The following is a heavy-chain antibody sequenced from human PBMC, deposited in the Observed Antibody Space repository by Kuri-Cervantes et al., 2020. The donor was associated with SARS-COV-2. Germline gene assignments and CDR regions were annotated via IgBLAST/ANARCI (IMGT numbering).Heavy chain of an antibody. CDR2: IHYSGNA. D-gene: IGHD5-12*01. CDR3: AKLPPLELSAYSPAGHNGFDP. CDR1: GGSISSSNYC. Sequence: SETLSLTCTGSGGSISSSNYCWGWIRQPPGKGLEWIGSIHYSGNAYYNPTLKSRVTISVDTSKNQFSLKLSSVTAAATAVYYCAKLPPLELSAYSPAGHNGFDPWGQGTLVTVSS. V-gene: IGHV4-39*01. J-gene: IGHJ5*02.